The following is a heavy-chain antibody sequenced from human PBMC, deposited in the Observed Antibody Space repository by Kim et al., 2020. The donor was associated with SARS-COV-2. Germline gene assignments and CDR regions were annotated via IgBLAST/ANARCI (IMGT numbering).Heavy chain of an antibody. CDR2: IYYSGST. CDR3: ARSSTLFGVVIMVDY. V-gene: IGHV4-39*01. D-gene: IGHD3-3*01. J-gene: IGHJ4*02. CDR1: GGSISSSSYY. Sequence: SETLSLTCTVSGGSISSSSYYWGWIRHPPGKGLEWIGSIYYSGSTYYNPSLKSRVTISVDTSKNQFSLKLSSVTAADTAVYYCARSSTLFGVVIMVDYWGQGTLVTVSS.